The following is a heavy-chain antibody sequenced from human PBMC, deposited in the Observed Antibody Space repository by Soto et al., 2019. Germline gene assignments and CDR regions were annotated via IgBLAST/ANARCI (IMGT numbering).Heavy chain of an antibody. V-gene: IGHV3-48*03. Sequence: GGSLRLSCAASGFTFSSYEMNWVRQAPGKGLEWVSYISSSGSTIYYADSVKGRFTISRDNAKNSLYLQMNSLRAEDTAVYYCARGITMVRGVTQNPNWFDPWGQGTLVTVSS. CDR2: ISSSGSTI. CDR3: ARGITMVRGVTQNPNWFDP. CDR1: GFTFSSYE. D-gene: IGHD3-10*01. J-gene: IGHJ5*02.